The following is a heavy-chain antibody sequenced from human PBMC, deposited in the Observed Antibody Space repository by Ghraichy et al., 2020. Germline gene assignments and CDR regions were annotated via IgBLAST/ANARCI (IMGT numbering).Heavy chain of an antibody. CDR1: GYSISSGYY. CDR3: ASHGLSGWYGPHFDY. Sequence: SETLSLTCAVSGYSISSGYYWGWIRQPPGKGLEWIGSIYHSGSTYYNPSLKSRVTISVDTSKNQFSLKLSSVTAADTAVYYCASHGLSGWYGPHFDYWGQGTLVTVSS. J-gene: IGHJ4*02. CDR2: IYHSGST. D-gene: IGHD6-19*01. V-gene: IGHV4-38-2*01.